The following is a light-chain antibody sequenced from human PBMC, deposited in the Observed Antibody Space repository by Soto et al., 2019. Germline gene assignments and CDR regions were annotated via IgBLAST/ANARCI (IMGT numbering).Light chain of an antibody. CDR2: DVS. Sequence: QSVLTQPASVSGSPGQSCTISCTGTSSDVGAYHSVSWYQQHPGKAPKLIIFDVSNRPSGVSDRFSGSKSGNTASLTISGLQAEDEADYYCTSFTDTGTVIFGGGTKVTVL. CDR3: TSFTDTGTVI. J-gene: IGLJ2*01. V-gene: IGLV2-14*03. CDR1: SSDVGAYHS.